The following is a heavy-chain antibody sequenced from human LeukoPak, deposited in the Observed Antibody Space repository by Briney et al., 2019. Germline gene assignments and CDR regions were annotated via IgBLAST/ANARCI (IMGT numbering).Heavy chain of an antibody. CDR3: ARRSYGTDYFDY. CDR2: IYHSGST. Sequence: NTSETLSLTCTVSGYSISSGYYWGWIRQPPGKGLEWIGSIYHSGSTYYNPSLKSRVTISVDTSKNQFSLKLSSVTAADTAVYYCARRSYGTDYFDYWDQGTLVTVSS. CDR1: GYSISSGYY. V-gene: IGHV4-38-2*02. D-gene: IGHD5-18*01. J-gene: IGHJ4*02.